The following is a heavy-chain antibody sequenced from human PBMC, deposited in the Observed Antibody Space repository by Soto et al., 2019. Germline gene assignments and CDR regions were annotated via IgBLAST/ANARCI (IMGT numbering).Heavy chain of an antibody. Sequence: QVQLVQSGAEVKKPGASVKVSCKASGYTFTSHGISWVRQAPGQGLEWRGWISAYNGNTNYEPKLQGRVPRTTDTATSTAYMELRSLRSEAAAVYYCATTGAYSYGYYEYWGQGTLVTVSS. D-gene: IGHD5-18*01. CDR1: GYTFTSHG. V-gene: IGHV1-18*01. CDR3: ATTGAYSYGYYEY. CDR2: ISAYNGNT. J-gene: IGHJ4*02.